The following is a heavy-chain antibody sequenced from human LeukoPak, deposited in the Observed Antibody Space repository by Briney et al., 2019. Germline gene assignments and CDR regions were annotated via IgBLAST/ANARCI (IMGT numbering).Heavy chain of an antibody. CDR2: IRSKAYGGTT. CDR1: GFTFGDYA. CDR3: TRNLGASFDYGMGV. D-gene: IGHD1-26*01. Sequence: GGSLRLSCTASGFTFGDYAMSWVRQAPGKGLEWVGFIRSKAYGGTTEYAASVKGRFTISRDDSKSIAYLQMNSLKTEDTAVYYCTRNLGASFDYGMGVWGQGTTVTVSS. J-gene: IGHJ6*02. V-gene: IGHV3-49*04.